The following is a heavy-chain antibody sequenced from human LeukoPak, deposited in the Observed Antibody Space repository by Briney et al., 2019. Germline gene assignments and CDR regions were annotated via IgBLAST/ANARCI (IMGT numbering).Heavy chain of an antibody. CDR3: ARDIVVVPAPYYYYGMAV. CDR1: GYTFTIYG. CDR2: ISAYNGNT. D-gene: IGHD2-2*01. Sequence: ASVKVSFKASGYTFTIYGISWVRQAPGQGLEWMGWISAYNGNTNYAQKLQGRVTMTTDTSTRTAYMELRSLRSDDTAVYSCARDIVVVPAPYYYYGMAVWGQGTTVTVSS. V-gene: IGHV1-18*01. J-gene: IGHJ6*02.